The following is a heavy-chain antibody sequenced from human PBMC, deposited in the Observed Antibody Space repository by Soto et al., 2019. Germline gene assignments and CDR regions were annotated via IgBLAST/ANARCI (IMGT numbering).Heavy chain of an antibody. CDR1: GGSFSGYY. D-gene: IGHD6-19*01. V-gene: IGHV4-34*01. Sequence: QVQLQQWGAGLLKPSETLSLTCAVYGGSFSGYYWSWIRQPPGKGLEWIGDINHSGSTNYNPSLKSRVTISVDTSKNQFSLKLSSVTAADTAVYYCARRGYSSGWWDYWGQGTLVTVSS. CDR3: ARRGYSSGWWDY. J-gene: IGHJ4*02. CDR2: INHSGST.